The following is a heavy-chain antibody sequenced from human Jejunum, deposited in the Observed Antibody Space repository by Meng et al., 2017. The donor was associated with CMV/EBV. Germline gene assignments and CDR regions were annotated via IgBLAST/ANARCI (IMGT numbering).Heavy chain of an antibody. J-gene: IGHJ4*02. CDR2: LDTAGNT. CDR1: GFTFSSCS. D-gene: IGHD4-17*01. CDR3: AKDLKPDGLWDFDS. Sequence: ASGFTFSSCSVTSVRQPPGKGLEWVSSLDTAGNTSSSCSLQDRFPISRDSSKTTLFLQMNSLRVEDTAVYYCAKDLKPDGLWDFDSWGQGTLVTVSS. V-gene: IGHV3-23*01.